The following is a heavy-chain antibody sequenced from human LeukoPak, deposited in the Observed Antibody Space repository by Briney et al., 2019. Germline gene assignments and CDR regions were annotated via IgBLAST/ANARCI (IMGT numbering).Heavy chain of an antibody. Sequence: SETLSLTCTVSGGSISSSSYYWGWIRQPPGKGLEWLGSIYYSGSTYYNPSLKSRVTISVETSKNQFSLKLSSVTAADMAVYYCARGTTIFGVVIAPFDPWGQGTLVTVSS. V-gene: IGHV4-39*07. CDR2: IYYSGST. CDR3: ARGTTIFGVVIAPFDP. CDR1: GGSISSSSYY. J-gene: IGHJ5*02. D-gene: IGHD3-3*01.